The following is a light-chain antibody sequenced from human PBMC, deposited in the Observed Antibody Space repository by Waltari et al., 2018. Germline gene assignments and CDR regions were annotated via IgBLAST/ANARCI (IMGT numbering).Light chain of an antibody. CDR1: QNIGSW. CDR3: HQYNSYAPYT. J-gene: IGKJ2*01. Sequence: DIQMTQSPSTLSASVGDRVTITCRASQNIGSWLAWYQQKPGSAPNLLIYKASNLDSGVPSRFSGSGSGTEFTLTISSLQPDDFATYYCHQYNSYAPYTFGQGTKLEIK. V-gene: IGKV1-5*03. CDR2: KAS.